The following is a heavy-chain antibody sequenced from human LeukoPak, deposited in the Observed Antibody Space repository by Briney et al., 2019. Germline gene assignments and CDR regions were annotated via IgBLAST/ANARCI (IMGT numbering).Heavy chain of an antibody. Sequence: PGGSLRLSCAASGFTFSNAWMSWVRQAPGKGREWVSSISSGRTYIQYADSAKGRFTISRDNAKNSMYLQMNSLRAEDTAVYYCSRGGAGRTADDTFDLWGQGTMVTVSS. CDR1: GFTFSNAW. V-gene: IGHV3-21*06. CDR3: SRGGAGRTADDTFDL. J-gene: IGHJ3*01. D-gene: IGHD1-1*01. CDR2: ISSGRTYI.